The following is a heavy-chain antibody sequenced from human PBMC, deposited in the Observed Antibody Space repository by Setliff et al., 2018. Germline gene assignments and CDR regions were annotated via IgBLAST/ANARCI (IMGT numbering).Heavy chain of an antibody. V-gene: IGHV1-24*01. D-gene: IGHD2-21*01. CDR1: RYTLTELS. J-gene: IGHJ3*02. CDR3: ATMHIVVVIAISDHAFDI. Sequence: ASVKVSCKVSRYTLTELSMHWVRQAPGKGLGWMGGFDPEDGETIHAQKFQGRVTMTEDTSTDTAYMELSSLRSEDTAVYYCATMHIVVVIAISDHAFDIWGQGTMVTVSS. CDR2: FDPEDGET.